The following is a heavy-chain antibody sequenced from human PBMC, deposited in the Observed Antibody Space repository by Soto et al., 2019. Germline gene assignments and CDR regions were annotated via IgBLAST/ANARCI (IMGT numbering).Heavy chain of an antibody. J-gene: IGHJ6*02. CDR2: IYPGDSDT. D-gene: IGHD6-6*01. V-gene: IGHV5-51*01. CDR3: ARHNGPSIAAPGNYYYGMDV. Sequence: GESLKISCKGSGYSFTSYWIGWVRQMPGKGLEWMGIIYPGDSDTRYSPSFQGQVTISADKSISTAYLQWSSLKASDTAMYYCARHNGPSIAAPGNYYYGMDVWGQGTTVTVSS. CDR1: GYSFTSYW.